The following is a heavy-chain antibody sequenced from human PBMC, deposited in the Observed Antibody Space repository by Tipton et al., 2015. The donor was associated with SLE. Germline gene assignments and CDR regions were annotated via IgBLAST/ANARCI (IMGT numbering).Heavy chain of an antibody. J-gene: IGHJ4*02. CDR3: AREISGGETY. CDR2: IFYTGNT. D-gene: IGHD3-10*01. CDR1: GGSIASSSYY. V-gene: IGHV4-39*02. Sequence: LRLSCTVSGGSIASSSYYWAWIRQPPGKGLEWVGSIFYTGNTYYNPSLKSRVSISVDTSKNQFSLKVTSVTAADTAVYYCAREISGGETYWGQGTLVTVSS.